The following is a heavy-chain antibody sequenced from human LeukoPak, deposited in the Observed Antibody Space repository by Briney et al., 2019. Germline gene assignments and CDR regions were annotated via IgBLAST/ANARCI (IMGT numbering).Heavy chain of an antibody. D-gene: IGHD4-17*01. V-gene: IGHV3-23*01. CDR3: AKELTSSPVTKWRLFDY. Sequence: GGSLRLSCAASGFTFSSYAMSWVRQAPGKGRGGVSAISGGGGSTDYADSVKGRFTISRDNSKNTLYLQMNTLSAEDTAVYSCAKELTSSPVTKWRLFDYWGQGTLVTVSS. CDR2: ISGGGGST. J-gene: IGHJ4*02. CDR1: GFTFSSYA.